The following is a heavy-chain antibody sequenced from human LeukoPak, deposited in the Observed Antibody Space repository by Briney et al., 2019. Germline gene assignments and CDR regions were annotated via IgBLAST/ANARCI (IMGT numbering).Heavy chain of an antibody. CDR1: GGTFSSYA. Sequence: SVKVSCKASGGTFSSYAISWVRQAPGQGLEWMGSIIPIFGTANYAQKFQGRVTITADKFTSTAYMELSSLRSEDTAVYYCARTNSITIFGVVTRLNGWFDPWGQGTLVTVSS. V-gene: IGHV1-69*06. CDR3: ARTNSITIFGVVTRLNGWFDP. J-gene: IGHJ5*02. CDR2: IIPIFGTA. D-gene: IGHD3-3*01.